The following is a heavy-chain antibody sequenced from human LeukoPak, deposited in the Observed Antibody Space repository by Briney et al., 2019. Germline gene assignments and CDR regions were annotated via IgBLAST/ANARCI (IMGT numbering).Heavy chain of an antibody. V-gene: IGHV3-30*18. CDR3: AKGRDGYNLEIDY. Sequence: PGGSLRLSCAASGFTFSSYGMHWVRQAPGKGLEWVAVISYDGSNKYYADSVKGRFTISRDNSKNTLYLQMNSLRAEDTALYYCAKGRDGYNLEIDYWGQGTLVTVSS. J-gene: IGHJ4*02. CDR1: GFTFSSYG. D-gene: IGHD5-24*01. CDR2: ISYDGSNK.